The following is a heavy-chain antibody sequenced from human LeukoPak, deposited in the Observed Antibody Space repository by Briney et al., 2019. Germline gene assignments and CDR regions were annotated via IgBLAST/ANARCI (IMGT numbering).Heavy chain of an antibody. Sequence: SETLSLTCAVYGGSFSGYYWSWIRQPPGKGLEWIGEINHSGSTNYNPSLKSRVTISVDTSKNQFSLKLSSVTAADTAVYYCAREKRTEAYHDFWSGTIRGFYFDYWGQGTLVTVSS. V-gene: IGHV4-34*01. D-gene: IGHD3-3*01. CDR2: INHSGST. CDR1: GGSFSGYY. J-gene: IGHJ4*02. CDR3: AREKRTEAYHDFWSGTIRGFYFDY.